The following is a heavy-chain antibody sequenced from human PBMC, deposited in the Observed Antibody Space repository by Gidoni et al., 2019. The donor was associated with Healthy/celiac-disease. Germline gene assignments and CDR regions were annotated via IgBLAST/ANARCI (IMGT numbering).Heavy chain of an antibody. D-gene: IGHD5-12*01. CDR2: IITICGTA. CDR3: FCGYSGYDPNAFDI. Sequence: EVKKPGSSVKVSCKASGGTFSSYAISWVRTAPGQGLEWMGGIITICGTANYAQKFQGSFTITADESTSTAYMELSSLRSEDTAVYYCFCGYSGYDPNAFDIWGQGTMVTVSS. V-gene: IGHV1-69*01. CDR1: GGTFSSYA. J-gene: IGHJ3*02.